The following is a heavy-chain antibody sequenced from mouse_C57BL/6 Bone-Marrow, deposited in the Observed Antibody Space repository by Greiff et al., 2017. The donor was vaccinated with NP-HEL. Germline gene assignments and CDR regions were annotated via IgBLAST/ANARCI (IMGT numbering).Heavy chain of an antibody. J-gene: IGHJ1*03. CDR1: GYTFTDYY. CDR2: IFPGSGST. V-gene: IGHV1-75*01. CDR3: ARHYYGSSYSWYFDV. D-gene: IGHD1-1*01. Sequence: QVQLQQSGPELVKPGASVKISCKASGYTFTDYYINWVKQRPGQGLEWIGWIFPGSGSTYYNEKFKGKATLTVDKSYSTAYMWLSSLTSEDSAVYFCARHYYGSSYSWYFDVWGTGTTVTVSS.